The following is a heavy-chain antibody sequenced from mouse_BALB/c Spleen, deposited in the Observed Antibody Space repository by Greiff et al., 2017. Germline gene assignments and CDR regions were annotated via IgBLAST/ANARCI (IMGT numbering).Heavy chain of an antibody. D-gene: IGHD2-3*01. CDR3: ARESGYYPAWFAY. J-gene: IGHJ3*01. Sequence: QVQLKESGPGLVAPSQSLSITCTVSGFSLTGYGVNWVRQPPGKGLEWLGMIWGDGSTDYNSALKSRLSISKDNSKSHVFLKMNSLQTDDTARYYCARESGYYPAWFAYWGQGTLVTVSA. V-gene: IGHV2-6-7*01. CDR2: IWGDGST. CDR1: GFSLTGYG.